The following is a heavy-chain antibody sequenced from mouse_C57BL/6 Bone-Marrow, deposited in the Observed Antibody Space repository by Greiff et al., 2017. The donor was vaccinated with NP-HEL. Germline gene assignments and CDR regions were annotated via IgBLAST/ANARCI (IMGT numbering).Heavy chain of an antibody. D-gene: IGHD2-3*01. Sequence: VQLQQSGPELVKPGASVKISCKASGYAFSSSWMNWVKQRPGKGLEWIGRIYPGDGDTNYNGKFKGKATLTADKSSSTAYMQLSSLTSEDSAVYCCAPYDGPWFADWGQGTLVTVSA. V-gene: IGHV1-82*01. CDR2: IYPGDGDT. CDR3: APYDGPWFAD. CDR1: GYAFSSSW. J-gene: IGHJ3*01.